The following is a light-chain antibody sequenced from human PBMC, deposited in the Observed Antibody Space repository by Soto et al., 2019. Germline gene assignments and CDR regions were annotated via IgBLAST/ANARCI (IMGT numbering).Light chain of an antibody. CDR1: QSLVYIDGNTY. Sequence: DVVMTQSPLSLPVTLAQPASISCRSSQSLVYIDGNTYLTWFQQKPGQSPRRLIYKVSTRDSGVPGRFSVSGSGTDFTLKISRVEAEDVGFYYCMQGTHWPHTFCQGTKLEIK. J-gene: IGKJ2*01. CDR3: MQGTHWPHT. V-gene: IGKV2-30*01. CDR2: KVS.